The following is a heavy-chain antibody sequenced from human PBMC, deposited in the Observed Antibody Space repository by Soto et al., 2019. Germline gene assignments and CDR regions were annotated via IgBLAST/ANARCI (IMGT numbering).Heavy chain of an antibody. J-gene: IGHJ5*02. D-gene: IGHD6-13*01. CDR2: INAANGDT. V-gene: IGHV1-3*01. CDR1: GYTFTSYG. CDR3: ERRRVSEPGIDWFDP. Sequence: ASVKVSCRASGYTFTSYGIHCVLQAPGQRLEWMGWINAANGDTKSSPKFQGRGTITRDTSASTAYMELSSLRSEETAVYSLERRRVSEPGIDWFDPWGQAILVTV.